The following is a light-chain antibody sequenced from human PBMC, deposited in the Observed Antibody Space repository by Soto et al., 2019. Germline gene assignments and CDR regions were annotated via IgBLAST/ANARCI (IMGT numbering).Light chain of an antibody. CDR2: GAS. V-gene: IGKV3-15*01. J-gene: IGKJ1*01. CDR3: QQHNTWHPKMA. CDR1: QSVSSD. Sequence: VVTQSPATLSVFPGETATLSCRAGQSVSSDLAWYQQRPGQAPRLLIYGASTRATGIPARFRGSGSGTEFRLTISSLQSQDFATYSCQQHNTWHPKMAFGRGTKVEIQ.